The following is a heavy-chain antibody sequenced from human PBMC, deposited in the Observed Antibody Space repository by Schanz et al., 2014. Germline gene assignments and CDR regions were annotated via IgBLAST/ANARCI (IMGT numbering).Heavy chain of an antibody. Sequence: VQLVESGGGLVKPGESLRLSCAASGFTFSDYYMTWIRQAPGKGLEWVSDISDSGDSTHYADSVKGRFTISRDNAKTSLFLQMNSLSAEDTAVYYGAKVAPAATYLDSWGLGTLVTVSS. CDR2: ISDSGDST. V-gene: IGHV3-11*01. CDR1: GFTFSDYY. J-gene: IGHJ4*02. D-gene: IGHD2-2*01. CDR3: AKVAPAATYLDS.